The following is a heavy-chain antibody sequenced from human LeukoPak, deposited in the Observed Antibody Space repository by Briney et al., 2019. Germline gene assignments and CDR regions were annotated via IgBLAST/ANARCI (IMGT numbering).Heavy chain of an antibody. CDR3: ARLRFDFWSGYTHPYFDY. J-gene: IGHJ4*02. V-gene: IGHV4-39*01. CDR1: GGSISSSSCS. D-gene: IGHD3-3*01. Sequence: PSETLSLTCTVSGGSISSSSCSWGWIRQPPGKGLEWIGSIYYSGTTYYNPSLKSRVTISVDTSKIQFSLKLSSVAATDTAVYFCARLRFDFWSGYTHPYFDYWGQGTLVTVSS. CDR2: IYYSGTT.